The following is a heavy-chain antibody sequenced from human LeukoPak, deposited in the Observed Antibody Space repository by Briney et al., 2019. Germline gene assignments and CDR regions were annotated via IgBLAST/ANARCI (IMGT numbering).Heavy chain of an antibody. CDR3: ARGDGERDWFDP. CDR1: GYTLTGHY. CDR2: INPNSGAT. Sequence: ASVKVSCKASGYTLTGHYIHWVRQAPGQGLEWMGWINPNSGATNYVQKLQGRVTMTRDTSISTAYMELSRLRSDDTAVYFCARGDGERDWFDPWGQGTLVTVSS. D-gene: IGHD3-10*01. V-gene: IGHV1-2*02. J-gene: IGHJ5*02.